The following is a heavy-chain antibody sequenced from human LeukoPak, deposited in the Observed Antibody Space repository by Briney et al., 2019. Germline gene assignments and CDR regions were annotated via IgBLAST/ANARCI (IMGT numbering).Heavy chain of an antibody. V-gene: IGHV1-8*03. CDR3: ARGSGSYVY. CDR1: GGTFSSYA. D-gene: IGHD1-26*01. Sequence: ASVKVSCKASGGTFSSYAISWVRQATGQGLEWMGWMNPNSGNTGYAQKFQGRVTITRNTSISTAYMELSSLRSEDTAVYYCARGSGSYVYWGQGTLVTVSS. CDR2: MNPNSGNT. J-gene: IGHJ4*02.